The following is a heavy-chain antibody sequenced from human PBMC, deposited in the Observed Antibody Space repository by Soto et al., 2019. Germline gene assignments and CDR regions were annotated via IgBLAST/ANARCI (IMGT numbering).Heavy chain of an antibody. Sequence: QVQLVESGGAVDQPGRSLRLSCAASGFTFSNYGMHWVRQAPGKGLEWVAVISFDGTNKYYADSVKGRFTVSRDNSKNTLYLHMNSLRAEDTAVYYCAKDRSRFVQWLRLPYNYYGMDVWGQGTTVTVSS. J-gene: IGHJ6*02. D-gene: IGHD3-3*01. CDR2: ISFDGTNK. V-gene: IGHV3-30*18. CDR1: GFTFSNYG. CDR3: AKDRSRFVQWLRLPYNYYGMDV.